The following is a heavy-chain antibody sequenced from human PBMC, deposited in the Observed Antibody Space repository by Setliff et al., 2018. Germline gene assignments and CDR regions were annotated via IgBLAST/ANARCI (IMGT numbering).Heavy chain of an antibody. CDR2: VYSGGTT. D-gene: IGHD3-22*01. Sequence: GGSLRLSCAASAFPVSSNYMTWVRQAPGKGLEFVSVVYSGGTTYSADSVRGRFTISRDNSKNTLNLQMNSLRAEDTGVYYCARIVVDYYYYYMDVWGKGTTVTV. CDR1: AFPVSSNY. J-gene: IGHJ6*03. CDR3: ARIVVDYYYYYMDV. V-gene: IGHV3-66*02.